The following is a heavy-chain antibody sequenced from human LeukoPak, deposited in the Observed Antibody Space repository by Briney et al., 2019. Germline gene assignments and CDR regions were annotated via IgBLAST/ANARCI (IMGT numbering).Heavy chain of an antibody. CDR2: IIPIFGTA. CDR1: GGIFSSYA. CDR3: ARGPADCSGGSCYPESNWFDP. J-gene: IGHJ5*02. Sequence: SVKVSCKASGGIFSSYAISWVRQAPGQGLEWMGGIIPIFGTANYAQKFQGRVTITTDESTSTAYMELSSLRSEDTAVYYCARGPADCSGGSCYPESNWFDPWGQGTLVTVSS. D-gene: IGHD2-15*01. V-gene: IGHV1-69*05.